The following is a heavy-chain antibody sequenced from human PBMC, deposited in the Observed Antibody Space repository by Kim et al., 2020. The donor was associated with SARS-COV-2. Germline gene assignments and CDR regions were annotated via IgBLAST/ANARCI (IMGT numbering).Heavy chain of an antibody. V-gene: IGHV4-39*01. J-gene: IGHJ4*02. CDR3: ARSGPPFYFDY. CDR2: P. Sequence: PYHTPPRQGRFTIPVDTSKNQFSLKLSSVTAADTAVYYCARSGPPFYFDYWGQGTLVTVSS. D-gene: IGHD3-10*01.